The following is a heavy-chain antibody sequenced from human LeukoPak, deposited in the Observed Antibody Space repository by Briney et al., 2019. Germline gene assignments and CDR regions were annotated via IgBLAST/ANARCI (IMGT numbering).Heavy chain of an antibody. CDR3: ARRWNYYGSGSILGWFDP. CDR2: INHSGST. D-gene: IGHD3-10*01. J-gene: IGHJ5*02. CDR1: GGSFSGYY. Sequence: PSETLSLTCAVYGGSFSGYYWSWIRQPPGKGLEWIGEINHSGSTNYNPSLKSRVTISVDTSKNQFSLKLSSVTAADTAVYYCARRWNYYGSGSILGWFDPWGQGTLVTVSS. V-gene: IGHV4-34*01.